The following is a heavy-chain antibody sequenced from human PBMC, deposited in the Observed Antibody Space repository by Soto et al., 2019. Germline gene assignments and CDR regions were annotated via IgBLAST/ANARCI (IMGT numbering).Heavy chain of an antibody. CDR3: ARRWGVGVAGSAAFDM. J-gene: IGHJ3*02. Sequence: QLHLVQSGAVVKKPGASVTVSCSASGYPVTAYYMHWVRQAPGRGLEWMGGINPATGAAKYTQTFHGRVTMTRDTSTSTVFMELSGLTSEDTAVFYCARRWGVGVAGSAAFDMWGQGTLVTVSS. CDR2: INPATGAA. CDR1: GYPVTAYY. V-gene: IGHV1-2*02. D-gene: IGHD3-3*01.